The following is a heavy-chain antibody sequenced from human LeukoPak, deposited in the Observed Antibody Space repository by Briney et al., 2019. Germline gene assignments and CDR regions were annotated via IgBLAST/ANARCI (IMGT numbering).Heavy chain of an antibody. D-gene: IGHD3-3*01. CDR3: ARGREYYDLWSGYYFDP. CDR2: IYHSGST. J-gene: IGHJ5*02. Sequence: SGTLSLTCAVSGGSISSSNWWSWVRQPPGKGLEWIGEIYHSGSTNYNPSLKSRVTISVDKSKNQFSLKLSSVTAADTAVYYCARGREYYDLWSGYYFDPWGQGTLVTVSS. CDR1: GGSISSSNW. V-gene: IGHV4-4*02.